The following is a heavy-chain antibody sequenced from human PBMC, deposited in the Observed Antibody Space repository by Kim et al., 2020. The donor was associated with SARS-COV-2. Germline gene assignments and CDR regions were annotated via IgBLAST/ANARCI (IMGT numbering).Heavy chain of an antibody. J-gene: IGHJ4*02. Sequence: ADSVKGRFTISRDNSKNTLYLQMSSLRAEDTAVYYCVKDLLQQWLVPADYWGQGTLVTVSS. D-gene: IGHD6-19*01. V-gene: IGHV3-64D*09. CDR3: VKDLLQQWLVPADY.